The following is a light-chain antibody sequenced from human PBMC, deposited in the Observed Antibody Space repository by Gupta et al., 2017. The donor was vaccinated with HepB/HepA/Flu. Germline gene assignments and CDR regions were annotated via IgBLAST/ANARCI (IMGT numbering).Light chain of an antibody. V-gene: IGLV2-14*03. CDR3: TSDTSSSTLV. CDR1: SRDVAGYQL. CDR2: DVS. J-gene: IGLJ2*01. Sequence: QSALTQPASVSGSPVQSSTISCTGTSRDVAGYQLVSLSQHPPGQTPTLIIYDVSNRPPGVSIRFSGSKSGNTASLTISVRSEEDEADYYGTSDTSSSTLVFGGGTKLTVL.